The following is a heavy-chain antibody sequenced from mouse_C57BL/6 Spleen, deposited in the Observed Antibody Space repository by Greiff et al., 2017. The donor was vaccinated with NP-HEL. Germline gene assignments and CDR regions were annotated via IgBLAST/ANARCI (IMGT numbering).Heavy chain of an antibody. CDR3: ASSYFDY. CDR2: ISSGSSTI. CDR1: GFTFSDYG. V-gene: IGHV5-17*01. J-gene: IGHJ2*01. Sequence: EVQLVESGGGLVKPGGSLKLSCAASGFTFSDYGMHWVRQAPEKGLEWVAYISSGSSTIYYADTVKGRITISRDNAKNTLFLQMTSLGSEDTTMYYCASSYFDYWGQGTTLTVSS.